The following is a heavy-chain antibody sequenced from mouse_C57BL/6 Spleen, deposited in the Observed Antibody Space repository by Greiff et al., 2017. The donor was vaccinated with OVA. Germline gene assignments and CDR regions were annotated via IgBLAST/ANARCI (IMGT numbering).Heavy chain of an antibody. Sequence: VQLQQPGAELVKPGASVKLSCKASGYTFTSYWMQWVKQRPGQGLEWIGEIDPSDSYTNYNQKFKGKATMTVDTSSSTAYMQLSSLTSEDSAVYYCAIRGFDYWGQGTTLTVAS. CDR2: IDPSDSYT. CDR1: GYTFTSYW. J-gene: IGHJ2*01. CDR3: AIRGFDY. D-gene: IGHD1-1*01. V-gene: IGHV1-50*01.